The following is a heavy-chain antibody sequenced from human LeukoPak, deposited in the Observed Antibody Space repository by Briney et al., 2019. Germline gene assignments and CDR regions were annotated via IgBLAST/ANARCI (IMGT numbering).Heavy chain of an antibody. J-gene: IGHJ3*02. CDR3: ARQGPYCSSTSCYVSFGAFDI. Sequence: SETLSLTCTVSGGAFSSSPYYWGWLRQPQGQGLEWVGNLFYNGSTCYNPSLKSRVTISVDTSKNQFSLKLSSVTAADTAVYYCARQGPYCSSTSCYVSFGAFDIWGQETMVTVSS. V-gene: IGHV4-39*01. D-gene: IGHD2-2*01. CDR1: GGAFSSSPYY. CDR2: LFYNGST.